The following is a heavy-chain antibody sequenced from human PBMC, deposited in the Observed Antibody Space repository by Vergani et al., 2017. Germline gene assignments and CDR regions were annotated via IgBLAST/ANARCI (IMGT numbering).Heavy chain of an antibody. J-gene: IGHJ6*03. CDR2: ISSSSSYI. CDR3: ARAHVLWFGELSSPYYYYYMDV. V-gene: IGHV3-21*01. Sequence: EVQLVESGGGLVKPGGSLGLSCAASGFTFSSYSMNWVRQAPGKGLEWVSSISSSSSYIYYADSVKGRFTISRDNAKHSLYLQMNSLRAEDTAVYYCARAHVLWFGELSSPYYYYYMDVWGKGTTVTVSS. D-gene: IGHD3-10*01. CDR1: GFTFSSYS.